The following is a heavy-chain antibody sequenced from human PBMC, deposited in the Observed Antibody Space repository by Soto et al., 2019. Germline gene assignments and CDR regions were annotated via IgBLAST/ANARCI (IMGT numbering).Heavy chain of an antibody. D-gene: IGHD2-2*01. CDR3: ARHWGPPPTYQLLSYYYYYGMDV. CDR1: GGSISSSSYY. V-gene: IGHV4-39*01. CDR2: IYYSGST. Sequence: LSLTCTVSGGSISSSSYYWGWIRQPPGKGLEWIGSIYYSGSTYYNPSLKSRVTISVDTSKNQFSLKLSSVTAADTAVYYCARHWGPPPTYQLLSYYYYYGMDVWGQGTTVTVS. J-gene: IGHJ6*02.